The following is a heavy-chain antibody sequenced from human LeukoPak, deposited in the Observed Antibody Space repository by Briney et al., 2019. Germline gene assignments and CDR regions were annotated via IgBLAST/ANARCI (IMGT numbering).Heavy chain of an antibody. Sequence: SETLSLTCAVYGGSFSGYYWSWIRQPPGKGLEWIGEINPSGSTNYNLSLKSRVTISIDTSKNQFSLKLNSVTAADTAVYYCAISSGSRNWFDPWGQGTLVTVSS. V-gene: IGHV4-34*01. J-gene: IGHJ5*02. CDR3: AISSGSRNWFDP. CDR2: INPSGST. D-gene: IGHD3-10*01. CDR1: GGSFSGYY.